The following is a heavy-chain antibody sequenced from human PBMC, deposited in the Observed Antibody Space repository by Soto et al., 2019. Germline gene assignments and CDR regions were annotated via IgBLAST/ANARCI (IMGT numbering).Heavy chain of an antibody. V-gene: IGHV4-31*03. Sequence: QVQLQESGPGLVKPSQTLSLTCTVSGGSVSSGGYYWSWIRQHPGTGLEWIGYIYYSGTTYFNPSLNSRARTSLDTSKNEFSLKLTSVTAADTAVYYCARRALPQCINGVCYKDGFWDYWGQGALVTVSS. CDR1: GGSVSSGGYY. CDR3: ARRALPQCINGVCYKDGFWDY. CDR2: IYYSGTT. D-gene: IGHD2-8*01. J-gene: IGHJ4*02.